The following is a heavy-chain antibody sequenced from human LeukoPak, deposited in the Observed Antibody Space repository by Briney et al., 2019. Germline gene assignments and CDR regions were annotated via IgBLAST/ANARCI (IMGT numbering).Heavy chain of an antibody. J-gene: IGHJ4*02. D-gene: IGHD2-15*01. Sequence: GSLRLSCAAFGFTFSSYSMNWVRQAPGKGLEWVSSISSSSSYIYYADSVKGRFTISRDNAKNSLYLQMNSLRAEDTAVYYCARDTSVVAAIFDYWGQGTLVTVSS. CDR3: ARDTSVVAAIFDY. CDR2: ISSSSSYI. V-gene: IGHV3-21*01. CDR1: GFTFSSYS.